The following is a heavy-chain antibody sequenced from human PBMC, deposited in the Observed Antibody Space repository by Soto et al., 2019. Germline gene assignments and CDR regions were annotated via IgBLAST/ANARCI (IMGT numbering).Heavy chain of an antibody. CDR3: AKDRDYIWGSYPPED. V-gene: IGHV3-9*01. Sequence: VQLVESGGGLVQPGRSLRLSCAASGFTFDDYAMHWVRQAPGKGLEWVSGISWNSGSIGYADSVKGRFTISRDNAKNSLYLQMNSLRAEDTALYYCAKDRDYIWGSYPPEDWGQGTLVTVSS. CDR2: ISWNSGSI. J-gene: IGHJ4*02. CDR1: GFTFDDYA. D-gene: IGHD3-16*02.